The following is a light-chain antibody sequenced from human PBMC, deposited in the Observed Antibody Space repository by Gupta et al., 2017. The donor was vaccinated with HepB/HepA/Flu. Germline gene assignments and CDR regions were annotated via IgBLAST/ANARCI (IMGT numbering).Light chain of an antibody. Sequence: EIVLTQSPGTLSLSPGERATLSCRASQSFSSRYLAWYQQKPGQAPRLLIYGASTRAAGIPDRFIGSGSGTDFTLTISRLEPEDFAVYYCQQDGSSPRTFGQGTKVEIK. CDR3: QQDGSSPRT. CDR2: GAS. J-gene: IGKJ1*01. CDR1: QSFSSRY. V-gene: IGKV3-20*01.